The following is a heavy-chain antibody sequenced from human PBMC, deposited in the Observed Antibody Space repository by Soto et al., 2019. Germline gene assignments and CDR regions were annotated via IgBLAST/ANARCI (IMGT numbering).Heavy chain of an antibody. CDR1: GFTFSSYS. D-gene: IGHD6-13*01. CDR3: ARSVGRAAGNRYYYYYYGMDV. CDR2: ISSSSSCI. Sequence: GGSLRLSCAASGFTFSSYSMNWVRQAPGKGLEWVSSISSSSSCIYYADSVKGRFTISRDNAKNSLYLQMNSLRAEDTAVYYCARSVGRAAGNRYYYYYYGMDVWGQGTTVTVSS. V-gene: IGHV3-21*01. J-gene: IGHJ6*02.